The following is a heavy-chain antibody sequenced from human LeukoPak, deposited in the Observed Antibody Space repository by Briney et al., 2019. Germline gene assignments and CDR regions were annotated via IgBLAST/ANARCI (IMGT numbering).Heavy chain of an antibody. CDR3: ARTSYYYDSSGYYSPTVYYFDY. CDR1: GGSISSYY. Sequence: SETLSLTCTVSGGSISSYYWSWIRQPAGRGLEWIGRIYTSGSTNYNPSLKSRVTMSVDTSKNQFSLKLSSVTAADTAVYYCARTSYYYDSSGYYSPTVYYFDYWGQGTLVTVSS. D-gene: IGHD3-22*01. V-gene: IGHV4-4*07. J-gene: IGHJ4*02. CDR2: IYTSGST.